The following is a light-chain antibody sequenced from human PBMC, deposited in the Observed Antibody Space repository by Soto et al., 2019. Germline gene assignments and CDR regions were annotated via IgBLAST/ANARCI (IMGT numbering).Light chain of an antibody. CDR3: QQYGSSPLST. J-gene: IGKJ2*01. CDR2: GAS. CDR1: QSVSSSY. V-gene: IGKV3-20*01. Sequence: EIVLTQSPGTLSLSPGERATLSCRASQSVSSSYLAWYQQKPGQAPRLLIYGASSRATGIPDRFSGSGSGTDFTLTISRLAPEDFAVYYCQQYGSSPLSTFGQGTNLEIK.